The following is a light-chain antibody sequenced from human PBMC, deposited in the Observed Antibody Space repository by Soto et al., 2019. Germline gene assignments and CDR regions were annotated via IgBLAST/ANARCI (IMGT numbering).Light chain of an antibody. Sequence: DIQMTQSPSSLSASVGDRVTITCRASPSISSYLNWYQQKPGKAPKLLIYAAYSLQSGVPSRFSGRGSGTDCHLTISRLQPEDLATYYCQQSYSTPWTFGQGTKVEIK. CDR3: QQSYSTPWT. J-gene: IGKJ1*01. CDR1: PSISSY. V-gene: IGKV1-39*01. CDR2: AAY.